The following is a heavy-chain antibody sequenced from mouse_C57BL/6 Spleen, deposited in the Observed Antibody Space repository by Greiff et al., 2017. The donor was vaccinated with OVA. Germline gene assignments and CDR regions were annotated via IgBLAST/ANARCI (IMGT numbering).Heavy chain of an antibody. D-gene: IGHD6-1*01. J-gene: IGHJ2*01. V-gene: IGHV1-50*01. CDR2: IDPSDSYT. CDR1: GYTFTSYW. CDR3: ARSDSHFDY. Sequence: VQLQQPGAELVKPGASVKLSCKASGYTFTSYWMQWVKQRPGQGLEWIGEIDPSDSYTNYNQKFKGKATLTVDTSSSTAYMQLSSLTSEDSAVYYCARSDSHFDYWGQGTTLTVSS.